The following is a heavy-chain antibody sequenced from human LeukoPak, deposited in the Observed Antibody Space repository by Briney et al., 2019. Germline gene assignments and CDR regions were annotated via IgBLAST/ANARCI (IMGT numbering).Heavy chain of an antibody. V-gene: IGHV1-2*02. D-gene: IGHD2-21*02. Sequence: GASVKVSCKASGYTFTGYYMHWVRQAPGQGLEWMGWINPNSGGTNYAQKFQGRVTMTRDTSISTAYMELSRLRSDDTAVYYCARAQEYCGGDCYIFGSPFSGTQSTYNWFDPWGQGTLVTVSS. CDR2: INPNSGGT. CDR1: GYTFTGYY. CDR3: ARAQEYCGGDCYIFGSPFSGTQSTYNWFDP. J-gene: IGHJ5*02.